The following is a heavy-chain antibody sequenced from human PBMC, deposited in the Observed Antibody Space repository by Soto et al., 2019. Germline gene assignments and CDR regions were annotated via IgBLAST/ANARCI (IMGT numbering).Heavy chain of an antibody. J-gene: IGHJ4*02. CDR2: IYWDNDR. Sequence: SGPTLVNPTQTLTLTCTFSGFSLSTSGVGVGWVRQPPGKALEWLALIYWDNDRRYNPSLKTRVTITKDTSRNQVVLTMSNMDPVDTGTYYRAHSNTQFTWAYVIFGYWGRGTLVTVCS. V-gene: IGHV2-5*02. CDR1: GFSLSTSGVG. CDR3: AHSNTQFTWAYVIFGY. D-gene: IGHD3-16*01.